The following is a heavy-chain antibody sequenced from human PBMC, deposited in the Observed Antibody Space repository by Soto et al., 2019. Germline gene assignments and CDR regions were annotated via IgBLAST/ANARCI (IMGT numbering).Heavy chain of an antibody. V-gene: IGHV1-18*01. J-gene: IGHJ4*02. Sequence: QVQLVQSGGEVKKPGASVKVSCKASGYTFTSFGITWVRQSPGHGLEWMGWISAYNGDTKYAQKVQGRVTMTTDTATNTAHMELRSLRPDGTAVYYCARGGDSYGDDYWGQGTLVTVSS. CDR1: GYTFTSFG. D-gene: IGHD5-18*01. CDR2: ISAYNGDT. CDR3: ARGGDSYGDDY.